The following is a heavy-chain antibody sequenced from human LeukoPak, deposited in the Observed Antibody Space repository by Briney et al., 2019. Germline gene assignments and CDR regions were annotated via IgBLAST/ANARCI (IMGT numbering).Heavy chain of an antibody. V-gene: IGHV4-4*07. CDR1: GGSISGFH. D-gene: IGHD2-2*02. CDR3: ARGAYPFDY. J-gene: IGHJ4*02. CDR2: IYSSGTT. Sequence: PSETLSLICTVSGGSISGFHWSWLRQPAGKGLEWIGRIYSSGTTNYNPSLKSRVTMSVDTSKNQFSLRLSSVTAADTAVYYCARGAYPFDYWGQGTLVTVSS.